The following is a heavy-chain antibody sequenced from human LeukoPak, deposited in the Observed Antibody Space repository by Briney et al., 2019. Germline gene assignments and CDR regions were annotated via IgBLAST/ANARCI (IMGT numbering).Heavy chain of an antibody. J-gene: IGHJ4*02. V-gene: IGHV4-59*01. CDR2: IYYSGST. Sequence: SETLSLTCTVSGGSISSYYWSWIRQPPGKGLEWIGYIYYSGSTNYNPSLKGRVTISVDTSKNQFSLKLSSVTAADTAVYYCASIPPNYRGSYPYYFDYWGQGTLVTVSS. D-gene: IGHD1-26*01. CDR1: GGSISSYY. CDR3: ASIPPNYRGSYPYYFDY.